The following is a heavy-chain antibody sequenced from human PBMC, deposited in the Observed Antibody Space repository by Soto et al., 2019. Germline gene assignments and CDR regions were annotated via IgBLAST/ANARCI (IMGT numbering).Heavy chain of an antibody. CDR1: GFTFSSYW. V-gene: IGHV3-7*01. Sequence: GGSLRLSCAASGFTFSSYWMSWVRQAPGKGLEWVANIKQDGSEKYYVDSVKGRFTISSDNAKNSLYLQMNGLRAEDTAVYYCARARRFGELEDYYYMDVWGKGTTVTVSS. J-gene: IGHJ6*03. CDR2: IKQDGSEK. D-gene: IGHD3-10*01. CDR3: ARARRFGELEDYYYMDV.